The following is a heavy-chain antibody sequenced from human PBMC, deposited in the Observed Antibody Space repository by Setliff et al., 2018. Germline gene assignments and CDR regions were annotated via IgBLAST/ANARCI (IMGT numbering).Heavy chain of an antibody. CDR3: ARVGGSGTQPLYYYYYYMDV. J-gene: IGHJ6*03. CDR2: IYYSGST. Sequence: SETLSLTCTVSGGSISSGTYYWGWIRQPPGKGLEWIGYIYYSGSTYYNPSLKSRVTISVDTSKNQFSLKLSSVTAADTAVYYCARVGGSGTQPLYYYYYYMDVWGKGTTVTVS. V-gene: IGHV4-31*03. CDR1: GGSISSGTYY. D-gene: IGHD3-10*01.